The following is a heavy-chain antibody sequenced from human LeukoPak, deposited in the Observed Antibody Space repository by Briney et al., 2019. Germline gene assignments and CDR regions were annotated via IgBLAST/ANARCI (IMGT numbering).Heavy chain of an antibody. CDR3: ARPEYSSPGGGDY. V-gene: IGHV5-51*01. D-gene: IGHD6-6*01. CDR1: GYSFTSYW. CDR2: IYPGDSDT. Sequence: GESLKISCKGSGYSFTSYWIGWVRQMPGKGLGMGIIYPGDSDTRYSPSFQGQVTISADKSISTAYLQWSSLKASDTAMYYCARPEYSSPGGGDYWGQGTLVTVSS. J-gene: IGHJ4*02.